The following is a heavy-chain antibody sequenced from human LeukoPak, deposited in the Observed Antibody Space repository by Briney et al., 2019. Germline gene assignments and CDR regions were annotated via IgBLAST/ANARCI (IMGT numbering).Heavy chain of an antibody. Sequence: ASVKVSCKASGYTFSGYDVNSVRQATGQGLEWMGWMNPNSGNTGYAQKFQGRVTMTSDSSISTAYMELSSLTSEDTAVYYCSTYNYDSFGYRSPRFWGQGTLVTVSS. V-gene: IGHV1-8*01. CDR3: STYNYDSFGYRSPRF. J-gene: IGHJ4*02. D-gene: IGHD3-22*01. CDR2: MNPNSGNT. CDR1: GYTFSGYD.